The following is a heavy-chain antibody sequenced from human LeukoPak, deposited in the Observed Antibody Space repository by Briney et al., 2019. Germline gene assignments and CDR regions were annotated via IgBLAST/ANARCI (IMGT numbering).Heavy chain of an antibody. J-gene: IGHJ3*02. CDR3: ARGGRRTFDI. CDR2: IFHMGVT. CDR1: GGSISSDHW. Sequence: PSVTLSLTCAVSGGSISSDHWWSWVRQPPGKSLEWIGEIFHMGVTNYKPSLKSRVSMSVDNSRHQFSLNLRSVTAADTAVYFCARGGRRTFDIWGPGTKVIVSS. V-gene: IGHV4-4*02.